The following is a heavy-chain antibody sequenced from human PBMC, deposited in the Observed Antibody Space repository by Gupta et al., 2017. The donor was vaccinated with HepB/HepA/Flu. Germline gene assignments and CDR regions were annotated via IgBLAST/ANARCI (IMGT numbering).Heavy chain of an antibody. CDR2: ISGGGGTT. Sequence: EVQLLESGGNLVQPGESLRLSCAASGFTFSNSTMSWVRQAPGKGLEWVAAISGGGGTTYYAGSVKGRFTISRDNSKNTLYLQLNSLRAEDTAVYYCAKFDVDLDFWGQGTLVTVSS. V-gene: IGHV3-23*01. D-gene: IGHD3-10*02. CDR1: GFTFSNST. CDR3: AKFDVDLDF. J-gene: IGHJ4*02.